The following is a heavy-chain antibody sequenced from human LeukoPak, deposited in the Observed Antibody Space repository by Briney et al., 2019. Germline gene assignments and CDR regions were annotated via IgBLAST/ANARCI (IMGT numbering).Heavy chain of an antibody. CDR3: TFSSYGDHVGVDAFDI. CDR2: INGDGSTT. D-gene: IGHD4-17*01. J-gene: IGHJ3*02. Sequence: PGGSLRLSCAASGFSFSSYAMGWVRQAPGKGLVWLSRINGDGSTTNYADSVKGRFTISRDNAKNTLYLQMNSLRAEDTAVYYCTFSSYGDHVGVDAFDIWGQGTMVTVSS. CDR1: GFSFSSYA. V-gene: IGHV3-74*01.